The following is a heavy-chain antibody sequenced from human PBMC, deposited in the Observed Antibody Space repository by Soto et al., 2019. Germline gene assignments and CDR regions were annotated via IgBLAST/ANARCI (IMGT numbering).Heavy chain of an antibody. Sequence: SETLSLTCTVSGGSISSGGYYWSWIRQHPGKGLEWIGYIYYSGSTYYNPSLKSRVTISVDTSKNQFSLKLSSVTAADTAVYYLARTPDHGDKLFDYRGQGTLVTVSS. CDR2: IYYSGST. V-gene: IGHV4-31*03. CDR3: ARTPDHGDKLFDY. D-gene: IGHD4-17*01. CDR1: GGSISSGGYY. J-gene: IGHJ4*02.